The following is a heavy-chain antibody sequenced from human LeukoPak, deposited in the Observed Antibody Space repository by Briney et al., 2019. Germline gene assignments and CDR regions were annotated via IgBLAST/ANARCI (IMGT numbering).Heavy chain of an antibody. CDR3: TRERINSGRCSEALDY. CDR1: GYTFTGYY. D-gene: IGHD1-26*01. J-gene: IGHJ4*02. Sequence: GASVNVSCKASGYTFTGYYMYWVRQAPGQGLEWMGWINPDSGDTNYAQRFQGRVTMTRERSISTAYMKMSSLTSDDTAVYYCTRERINSGRCSEALDYWGQGTLVTVSS. V-gene: IGHV1-2*02. CDR2: INPDSGDT.